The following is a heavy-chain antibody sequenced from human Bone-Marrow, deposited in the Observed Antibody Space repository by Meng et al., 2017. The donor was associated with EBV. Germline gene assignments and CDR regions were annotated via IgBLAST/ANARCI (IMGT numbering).Heavy chain of an antibody. CDR3: ARGPVGYCSGGSCYFDH. D-gene: IGHD2-15*01. Sequence: EVQLVASGGXLVKPGXSLRLSCAASGFTFSRDSMNWVRQAPGKGLEWVSSISSSSSSYIYYADSVKGRFTISRDNAKNSLYLQMNSLRAEDTAVYYCARGPVGYCSGGSCYFDHWGQGTLVTVAS. J-gene: IGHJ4*02. CDR2: ISSSSSSYI. CDR1: GFTFSRDS. V-gene: IGHV3-21*01.